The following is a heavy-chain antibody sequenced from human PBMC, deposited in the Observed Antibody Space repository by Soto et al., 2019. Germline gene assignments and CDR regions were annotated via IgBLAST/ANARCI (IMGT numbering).Heavy chain of an antibody. CDR2: ISSSSSTI. CDR3: ASSITMVRVPDY. Sequence: EVQLVESGGGLVQPGGSLRLSCAASGFTFSSYSMNWVRRAPGKGLEWVSYISSSSSTIYYADSVKGRFTISRDNAKNSLYLQMNSLRDEDTAVYYCASSITMVRVPDYWGQGTLVTVSS. D-gene: IGHD3-10*01. CDR1: GFTFSSYS. V-gene: IGHV3-48*02. J-gene: IGHJ4*02.